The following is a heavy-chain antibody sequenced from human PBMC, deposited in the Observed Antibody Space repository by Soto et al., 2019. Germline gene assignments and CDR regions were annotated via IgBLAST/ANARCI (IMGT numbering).Heavy chain of an antibody. CDR3: ARAMVRGVNFGNY. D-gene: IGHD3-10*01. CDR1: GGSFSGYY. V-gene: IGHV4-34*01. J-gene: IGHJ4*02. CDR2: INHSGST. Sequence: SETLSLTCAVYGGSFSGYYWSWIRQPPGKGLEWIGEINHSGSTNYNPSLKSRVTISVDTSKNQFSLKLSSVTAADTAVYYCARAMVRGVNFGNYWGQGTLVTVSS.